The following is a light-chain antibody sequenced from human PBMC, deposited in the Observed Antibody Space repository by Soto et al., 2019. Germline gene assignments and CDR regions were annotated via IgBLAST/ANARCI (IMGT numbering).Light chain of an antibody. Sequence: QSALTQPPSVSGSPGQSVTISCTGTSSDIGTYNRVSWYQQAPGTAPKLLIYEVTNWPSGVPDRFSGSKSGNTASLTISGLQAEDEADYYCNSYTISSPVVFGGGTKLTVL. V-gene: IGLV2-18*02. CDR3: NSYTISSPVV. CDR1: SSDIGTYNR. J-gene: IGLJ3*02. CDR2: EVT.